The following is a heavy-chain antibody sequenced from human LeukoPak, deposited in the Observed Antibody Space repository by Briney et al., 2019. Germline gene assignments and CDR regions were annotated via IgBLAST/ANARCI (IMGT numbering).Heavy chain of an antibody. D-gene: IGHD6-19*01. V-gene: IGHV3-21*01. CDR3: ARLEQWHHFDH. CDR1: GFTFSSYS. J-gene: IGHJ4*02. CDR2: ISSSSSYI. Sequence: GGSLRLSCAASGFTFSSYSMNWVRQAPGKGLEWVSSISSSSSYIYYADSVKGRFTISRDNAKNSLYLQMNSLRAEDTAVYYCARLEQWHHFDHWGQGTLVTVSS.